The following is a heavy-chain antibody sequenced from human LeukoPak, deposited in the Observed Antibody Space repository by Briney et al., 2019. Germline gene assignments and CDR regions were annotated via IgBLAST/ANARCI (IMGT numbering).Heavy chain of an antibody. Sequence: GGSLRLSCTVSGYTFRIYYMHWVRQTPGKGLVWVSRISSDGSSTTYADSVKGRFTISRDNAKNTLYLQMNNLRAEDTAMYYCAREHRVTSRHDIDYWGQGTLVIVSS. J-gene: IGHJ4*02. CDR1: GYTFRIYY. CDR2: ISSDGSST. D-gene: IGHD4-11*01. V-gene: IGHV3-74*03. CDR3: AREHRVTSRHDIDY.